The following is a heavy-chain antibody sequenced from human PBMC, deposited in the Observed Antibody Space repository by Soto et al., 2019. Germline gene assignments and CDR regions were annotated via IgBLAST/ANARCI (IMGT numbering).Heavy chain of an antibody. CDR2: IYPGDSDT. D-gene: IGHD2-15*01. J-gene: IGHJ3*01. V-gene: IGHV5-51*01. Sequence: GESLKISGKGSGYSFTSYWIGWVRQMPGKGLEWMGIIYPGDSDTRYSPSFQGQVTISADKSISTAYLQWSSLKASDTAMYYCARRKVCSGCFCYFGEDRGDFDFWCQGIMVNVSS. CDR1: GYSFTSYW. CDR3: ARRKVCSGCFCYFGEDRGDFDF.